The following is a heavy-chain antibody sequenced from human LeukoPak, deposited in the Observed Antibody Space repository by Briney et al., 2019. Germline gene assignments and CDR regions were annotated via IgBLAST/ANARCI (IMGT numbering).Heavy chain of an antibody. CDR3: AKDLGYCSSYYYGMDV. CDR1: GFTFSSSG. J-gene: IGHJ6*02. V-gene: IGHV3-30*18. Sequence: GGSLRLSCAASGFTFSSSGMHWVRQAPGKGLEWVAVISYDGRSKYYGDSVKGRFTISRDNSKNTLYLQMNSLRAEDSAVYYCAKDLGYCSSYYYGMDVWGQGTTVTVSS. CDR2: ISYDGRSK. D-gene: IGHD6-19*01.